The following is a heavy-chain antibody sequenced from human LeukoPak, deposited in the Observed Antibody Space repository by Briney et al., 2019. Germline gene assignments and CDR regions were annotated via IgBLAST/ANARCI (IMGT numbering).Heavy chain of an antibody. V-gene: IGHV1-69*05. CDR3: ARGPYYYYYMDV. CDR2: IIPIFGTA. Sequence: SVKVSCKASGGTFSSYAISWVRQAPGQGLEWMGGIIPIFGTANYAQKFQGRVTITTDESTSTAYMELSSLRSEDTAEYYCARGPYYYYYMDVWGKGTTVTVSS. CDR1: GGTFSSYA. J-gene: IGHJ6*03.